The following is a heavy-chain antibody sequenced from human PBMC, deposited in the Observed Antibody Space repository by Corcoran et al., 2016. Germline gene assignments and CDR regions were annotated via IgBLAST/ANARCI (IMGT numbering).Heavy chain of an antibody. J-gene: IGHJ4*02. CDR1: GFTFGDYA. CDR3: TRGEENLYCTNGVCGQYYFDY. D-gene: IGHD2-8*01. V-gene: IGHV3-49*05. Sequence: EVQLVESGGGLVKPGRSLRLSCTASGFTFGDYAMSWFRQAPGKGLEWVGFIRSKAYGGTTEYAASVKGRFTISRDDSKSIAYLQMNSLKTEDTAVYYCTRGEENLYCTNGVCGQYYFDYWGQGTLVTVSS. CDR2: IRSKAYGGTT.